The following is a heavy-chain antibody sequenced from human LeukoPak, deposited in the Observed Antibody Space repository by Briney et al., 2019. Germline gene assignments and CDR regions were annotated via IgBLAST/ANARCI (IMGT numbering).Heavy chain of an antibody. V-gene: IGHV3-30*18. CDR2: ISYDGSNK. J-gene: IGHJ6*02. CDR3: AKYTAMVTESYYYGMDV. Sequence: GGSLRLSCAASGFTFSSYGMHWVRQAPGKGLEWVAVISYDGSNKYYADSVKGRFTISRDNSKNTLYLQMNSLRAEDTAVYYCAKYTAMVTESYYYGMDVWGQGTTVTVSS. CDR1: GFTFSSYG. D-gene: IGHD5-18*01.